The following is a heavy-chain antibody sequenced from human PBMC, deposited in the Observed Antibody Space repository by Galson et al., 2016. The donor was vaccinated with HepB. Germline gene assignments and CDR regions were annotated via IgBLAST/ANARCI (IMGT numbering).Heavy chain of an antibody. V-gene: IGHV2-5*02. D-gene: IGHD3-16*01. Sequence: PALVKPTQTLTLTCTFSGFSLSTTGVGVGWIRQPPGKALEWLALIYWDDDKRYSPSLKSRLSITKDTSKNQVVLTVTNMDPVDTATYYCARMGDGVYFDYWGQGTLVTVSS. J-gene: IGHJ4*02. CDR3: ARMGDGVYFDY. CDR1: GFSLSTTGVG. CDR2: IYWDDDK.